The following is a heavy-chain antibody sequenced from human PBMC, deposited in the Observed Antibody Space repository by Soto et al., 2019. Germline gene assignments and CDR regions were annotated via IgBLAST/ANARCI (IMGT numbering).Heavy chain of an antibody. D-gene: IGHD5-12*01. CDR2: INHSGST. V-gene: IGHV4-34*01. CDR3: AGGGWLQFYSYYYYYGMDV. J-gene: IGHJ6*02. CDR1: GGSFSGYY. Sequence: PSETLSLTCAVYGGSFSGYYWSWIRQPPGKGLEWIGEINHSGSTNYNPSLKSRVTISVDTSKNQFSLKLSSVTAADTAVYYCAGGGWLQFYSYYYYYGMDVWGQGTTVTVSS.